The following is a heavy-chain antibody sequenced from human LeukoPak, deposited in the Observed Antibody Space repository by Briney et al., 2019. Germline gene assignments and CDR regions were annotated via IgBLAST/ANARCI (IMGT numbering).Heavy chain of an antibody. J-gene: IGHJ6*02. V-gene: IGHV4-4*07. CDR2: IYTSGST. D-gene: IGHD6-6*01. CDR1: GGSISSYY. CDR3: AREQLAQGYYYYYYGMDV. Sequence: SETLSLTCTVPGGSISSYYWSWIRQPAGKGLERIGRIYTSGSTNYNPSLKSRVTMSVDTSKNQFSLKLSSVTAADTAVYYCAREQLAQGYYYYYYGMDVWGQGTTVTVSS.